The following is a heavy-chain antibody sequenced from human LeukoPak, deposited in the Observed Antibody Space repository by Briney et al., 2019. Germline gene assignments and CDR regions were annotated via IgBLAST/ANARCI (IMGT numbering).Heavy chain of an antibody. J-gene: IGHJ3*02. CDR2: ISSSSSYI. D-gene: IGHD6-19*01. CDR1: GFTFSSYS. Sequence: GGSLRLSCAASGFTFSSYSMNWVRQAPGKGLEWVSSISSSSSYIYYADSVKGRFTISRDNAKNSLYLQMNSLRAEDTAVYYCARGGQWLAHHLFPNDAFDIWGQGTMVTVSS. V-gene: IGHV3-21*01. CDR3: ARGGQWLAHHLFPNDAFDI.